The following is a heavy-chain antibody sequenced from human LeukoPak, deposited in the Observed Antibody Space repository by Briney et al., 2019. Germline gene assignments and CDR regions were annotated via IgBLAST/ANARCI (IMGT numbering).Heavy chain of an antibody. CDR2: MNPNSGNT. V-gene: IGHV1-8*01. J-gene: IGHJ5*02. CDR3: ARGRRARILYVWGSYNNWFDP. Sequence: GASVKVSCKASGYTFTSYDINWVRQGTGQGLEWMGWMNPNSGNTGYAQKFQGRVTMTRNTSISTAYMELSSLRSEDTAVYYCARGRRARILYVWGSYNNWFDPWGQGTLVTVSS. D-gene: IGHD3-16*01. CDR1: GYTFTSYD.